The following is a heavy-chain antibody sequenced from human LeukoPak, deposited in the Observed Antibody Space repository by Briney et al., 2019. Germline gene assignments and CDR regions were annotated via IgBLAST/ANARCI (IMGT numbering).Heavy chain of an antibody. CDR3: ARVGAAPGHFDY. J-gene: IGHJ4*02. CDR2: ISTYSGNT. CDR1: GYSFAGYG. Sequence: ASVKVSCKASGYSFAGYGISWVRQAPGQGLEWIGWISTYSGNTNYAHNLQGRITVTTETSTSTAYMELRSLRSDDTAVYCCARVGAAPGHFDYWGQGTQLTVSS. V-gene: IGHV1-18*01. D-gene: IGHD6-13*01.